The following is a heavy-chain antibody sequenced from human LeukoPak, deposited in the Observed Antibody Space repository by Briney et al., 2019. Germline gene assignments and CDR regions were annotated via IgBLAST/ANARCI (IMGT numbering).Heavy chain of an antibody. Sequence: GGSLRLSWAAAGFTFSTYGMHWVRQAPGKGLEWVADIWSDGSTKYYADSVKGRFTISRDNSSKTLYLQMNRITAETTAVYYCARHLSYGSLGDPWGQGTLVTVSS. V-gene: IGHV3-33*01. D-gene: IGHD1-26*01. CDR1: GFTFSTYG. J-gene: IGHJ5*02. CDR2: IWSDGSTK. CDR3: ARHLSYGSLGDP.